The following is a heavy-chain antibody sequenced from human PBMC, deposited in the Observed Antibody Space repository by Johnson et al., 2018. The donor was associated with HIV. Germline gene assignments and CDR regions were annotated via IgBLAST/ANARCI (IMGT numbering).Heavy chain of an antibody. CDR3: ARERINDGFDI. Sequence: VQLVESGGGVVQPGRSLRLSCAASGFTFSSHAMHWVRQAPGKGLEWVAVISYDGSNKYYADSVKGRFTISRDNSKNTLYLQMNSLRAEDTAVYYCARERINDGFDIWGQGTMVTVSS. V-gene: IGHV3-30*04. CDR2: ISYDGSNK. J-gene: IGHJ3*02. D-gene: IGHD2-15*01. CDR1: GFTFSSHA.